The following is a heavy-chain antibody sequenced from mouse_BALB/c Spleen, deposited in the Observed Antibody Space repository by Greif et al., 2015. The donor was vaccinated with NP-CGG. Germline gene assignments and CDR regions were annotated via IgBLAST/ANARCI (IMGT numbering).Heavy chain of an antibody. CDR2: IYPGDGDT. D-gene: IGHD2-4*01. Sequence: QVQLQQSGAELVRPGSSVKISCKASGYAFSSYWMNWVKQRPGQGLEWIGQIYPGDGDTNYNGKFKGKATLTADKSSSTAYMQLSSLTSEDSAVYFCARIGIYYDYDWFAYWGQGTLVTVSA. V-gene: IGHV1-80*01. CDR3: ARIGIYYDYDWFAY. CDR1: GYAFSSYW. J-gene: IGHJ3*01.